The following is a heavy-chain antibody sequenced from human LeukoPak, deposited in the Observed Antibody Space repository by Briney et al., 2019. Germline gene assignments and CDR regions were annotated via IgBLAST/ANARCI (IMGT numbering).Heavy chain of an antibody. Sequence: KTGGSLRLPCAASGFTFSSYSMTWVRQAPGKGLEWVSSISSSSTYIDYADSVKGRFTISRDNARNSLYLQMNSLRAEDTAVYYCARLTVPAAIGPYYYSGMDVWGQGTTVTVSS. CDR2: ISSSSTYI. CDR1: GFTFSSYS. J-gene: IGHJ6*02. CDR3: ARLTVPAAIGPYYYSGMDV. V-gene: IGHV3-21*01. D-gene: IGHD2-2*01.